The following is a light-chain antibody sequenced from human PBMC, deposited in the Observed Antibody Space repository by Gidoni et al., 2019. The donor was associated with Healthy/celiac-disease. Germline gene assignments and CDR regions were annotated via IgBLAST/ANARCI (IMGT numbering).Light chain of an antibody. CDR2: EDN. CDR3: QSYDSSNHVV. Sequence: NFMLTQPHSVSESPGTPVTISCTRSSGSIASNYVQWYQQRPGSAPTTVIYEDNQRPSGVPDRFSGSIDSSSNSASLTISGLKTEDEADYYCQSYDSSNHVVFGGGTKLTVL. V-gene: IGLV6-57*03. CDR1: SGSIASNY. J-gene: IGLJ2*01.